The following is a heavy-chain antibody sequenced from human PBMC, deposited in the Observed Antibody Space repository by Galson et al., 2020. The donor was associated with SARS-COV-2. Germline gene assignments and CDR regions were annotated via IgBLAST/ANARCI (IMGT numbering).Heavy chain of an antibody. CDR1: GDSINVYY. V-gene: IGHV4-4*07. D-gene: IGHD6-19*01. CDR3: ARSYDSGWSRNWFAP. CDR2: IDRSGST. J-gene: IGHJ5*02. Sequence: PLETLSLTCTVSGDSINVYYWTWIRQPAGKGLEWIGRIDRSGSTNYNPSLQSRVSMSVDTSKNQFSLQLRSVTAADTAVYYCARSYDSGWSRNWFAPWGQGTLVTVSS.